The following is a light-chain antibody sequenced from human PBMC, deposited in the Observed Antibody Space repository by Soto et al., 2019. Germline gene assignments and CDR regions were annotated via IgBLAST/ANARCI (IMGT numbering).Light chain of an antibody. V-gene: IGLV2-8*01. J-gene: IGLJ2*01. CDR1: SSDVGGYDY. CDR2: SNN. CDR3: AAWDDSLNGV. Sequence: QSALTQPPSASGSPGQSVTISCTGTSSDVGGYDYVSWYQQHPGKAPKLLIYSNNQRPSGVPDRFSGSKSGTSASLAISGLQSEDEADYYCAAWDDSLNGVFGGGTKLTVL.